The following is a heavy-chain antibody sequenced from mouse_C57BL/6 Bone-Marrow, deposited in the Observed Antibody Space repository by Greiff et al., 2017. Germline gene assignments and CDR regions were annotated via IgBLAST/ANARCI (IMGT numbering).Heavy chain of an antibody. J-gene: IGHJ4*01. Sequence: EVQLVESGPVLVKPGPSVKISCKASGFTFTDYYMHWVKQSHGKSLEWIGLVYPYNGGTSYNQKFKGKATLTVDTSSSTAYMELNSLTSEDSAVYDCARDYYGSSYAMDYWGRGPSVTVSA. CDR1: GFTFTDYY. CDR3: ARDYYGSSYAMDY. D-gene: IGHD1-1*01. CDR2: VYPYNGGT. V-gene: IGHV1-36*01.